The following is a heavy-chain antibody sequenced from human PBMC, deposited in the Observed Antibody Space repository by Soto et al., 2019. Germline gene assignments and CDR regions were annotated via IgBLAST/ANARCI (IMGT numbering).Heavy chain of an antibody. V-gene: IGHV6-1*01. CDR1: GDSVSSDSAT. CDR2: TYYRSKWFN. CDR3: GRGNSYYYAMDV. J-gene: IGHJ6*02. Sequence: SQTLSLPCAISGDSVSSDSATWSWVRPSPSRGLEWLGRTYYRSKWFNEYAVSVKSRISINPDTSGNQFSLQLNSVTPEDTAVYYCGRGNSYYYAMDVWGQGTTVTVSS.